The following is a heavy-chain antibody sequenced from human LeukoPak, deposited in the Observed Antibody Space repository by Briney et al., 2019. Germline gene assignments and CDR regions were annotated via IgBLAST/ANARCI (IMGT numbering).Heavy chain of an antibody. J-gene: IGHJ1*01. V-gene: IGHV1-18*01. CDR1: GYTFTSYG. CDR2: VSAYNGNT. D-gene: IGHD2-8*01. CDR3: ARNGHFQH. Sequence: ASVKVSCKASGYTFTSYGISWVRQAPGQGLEWMGWVSAYNGNTNYAQKFQGRVTMTRDMSTSTVYMELSGLRSEDTAVYYCARNGHFQHWGQGTLVTVSS.